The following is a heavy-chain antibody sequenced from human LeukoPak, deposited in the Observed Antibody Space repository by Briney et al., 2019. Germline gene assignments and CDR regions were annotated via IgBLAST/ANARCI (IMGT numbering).Heavy chain of an antibody. CDR2: IYYSGST. J-gene: IGHJ6*03. CDR3: ARVAAEPLPYYYYMDV. V-gene: IGHV4-39*07. CDR1: GGSISSSSYY. Sequence: PSETLSLTCTVSGGSISSSSYYWGWIRQPPGKGLEWIGSIYYSGSTYYNPSLKSRVTISVDTSKNQFSLKLSSVTAADTAVYYCARVAAEPLPYYYYMDVWGKGTTVTVSS.